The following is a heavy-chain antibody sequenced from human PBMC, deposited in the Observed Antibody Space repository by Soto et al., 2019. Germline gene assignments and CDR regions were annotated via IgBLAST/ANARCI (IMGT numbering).Heavy chain of an antibody. CDR1: GYTFTGYY. CDR2: INPNSGGT. V-gene: IGHV1-2*04. J-gene: IGHJ6*02. CDR3: ARVRGGEQWLVRPPYYYYGMDV. Sequence: ASVKVSCKASGYTFTGYYMHWVRQAPGQGLEWMGWINPNSGGTNYAQKFQGWVTMTRDTSISTAYMELSRLRSDDTAVYYCARVRGGEQWLVRPPYYYYGMDVWGQGTTVTVSS. D-gene: IGHD6-19*01.